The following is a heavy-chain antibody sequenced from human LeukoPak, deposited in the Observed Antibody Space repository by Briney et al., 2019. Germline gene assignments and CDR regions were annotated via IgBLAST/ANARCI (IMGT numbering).Heavy chain of an antibody. V-gene: IGHV3-30-3*01. Sequence: PGGSLRLSCAASGFTFSSYAMHWVRQAPGKGLEWVAVISYDGSNKYYADSVKGRFTIPRDNSKNTLYLQMNSLRAEDTAVYYCARGSVYYGMDVWGQGTTVTVSS. CDR1: GFTFSSYA. J-gene: IGHJ6*02. CDR2: ISYDGSNK. CDR3: ARGSVYYGMDV.